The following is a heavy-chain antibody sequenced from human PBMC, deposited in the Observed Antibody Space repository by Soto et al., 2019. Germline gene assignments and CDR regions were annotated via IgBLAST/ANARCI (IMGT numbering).Heavy chain of an antibody. V-gene: IGHV2-26*01. CDR2: IFSNDEK. J-gene: IGHJ5*02. Sequence: SGPTLVNPTETLTLTCTVSGFSLSNARMGVSWIRQPPGKALEWLAHIFSNDEKSYSTSLKSRLTISKDTSKSQAVLTMTNMDPVDTATYYCARINDFWSGYPGGDWFDPWGQGTLVTVSS. D-gene: IGHD3-3*01. CDR3: ARINDFWSGYPGGDWFDP. CDR1: GFSLSNARMG.